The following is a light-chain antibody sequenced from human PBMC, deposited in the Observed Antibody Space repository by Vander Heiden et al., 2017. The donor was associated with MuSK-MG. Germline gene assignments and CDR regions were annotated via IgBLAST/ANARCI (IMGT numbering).Light chain of an antibody. V-gene: IGKV3-20*01. CDR1: QSVSSSY. CDR2: GAS. CDR3: QQYGSSPKLT. Sequence: EIVLTPSPGTLSLSPGERATLSCRASQSVSSSYLAWYQQKPGQAPRLLIYGASSRATGIPDRFSGSGSGTDFTLTISRLEPEDFAVYYCQQYGSSPKLTFGGGTKVEIK. J-gene: IGKJ4*01.